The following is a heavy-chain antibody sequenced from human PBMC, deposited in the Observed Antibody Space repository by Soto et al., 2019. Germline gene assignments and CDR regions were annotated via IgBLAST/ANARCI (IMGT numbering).Heavy chain of an antibody. CDR3: ERGRAVSSGWYDGH. Sequence: PGGLLRVWCVISGFTVSSNYMSWVRQAPGKGLEWVSVIFSGGTTSYADSVKGRFFISRDNSKNTLYLQMNSLRAEDTAVYYCERGRAVSSGWYDGHWGLRTLVTXSS. D-gene: IGHD6-19*01. J-gene: IGHJ4*03. CDR2: IFSGGTT. CDR1: GFTVSSNY. V-gene: IGHV3-66*01.